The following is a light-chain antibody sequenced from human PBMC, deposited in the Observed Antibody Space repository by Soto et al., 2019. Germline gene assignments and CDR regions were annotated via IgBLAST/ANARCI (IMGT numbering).Light chain of an antibody. CDR1: SSDVGGYDY. J-gene: IGLJ1*01. CDR3: SSYTTTSTYV. V-gene: IGLV2-14*01. CDR2: EVT. Sequence: QSVLTQPACVSGSPGQSVTISCTGTSSDVGGYDYVSWYQQHPGKAPKFMIYEVTNRPSGVSHRFSGSKSGNTASLTISGLQAEDEADYYCSSYTTTSTYVFGTGTKSPS.